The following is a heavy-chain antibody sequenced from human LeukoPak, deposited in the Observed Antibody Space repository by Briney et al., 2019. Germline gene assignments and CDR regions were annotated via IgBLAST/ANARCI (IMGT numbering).Heavy chain of an antibody. Sequence: GSLRPSCAASGFTFSSYSMNWVRQAPGKGLEWVSSISSSSSYIYYADSVKGRFTISRDNAKNSLYLQMNSLRAEDTAVYYCARGPPSGCSSTSCYLNYWGQGTLVTVSS. CDR3: ARGPPSGCSSTSCYLNY. J-gene: IGHJ4*02. CDR2: ISSSSSYI. CDR1: GFTFSSYS. D-gene: IGHD2-2*01. V-gene: IGHV3-21*01.